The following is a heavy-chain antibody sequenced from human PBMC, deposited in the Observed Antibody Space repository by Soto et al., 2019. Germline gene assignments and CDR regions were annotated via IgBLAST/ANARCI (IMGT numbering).Heavy chain of an antibody. CDR2: IYHSGST. D-gene: IGHD4-4*01. CDR1: GGSISSGGYS. Sequence: PSETLSLTCAVSGGSISSGGYSWSWIRQPPGKGLEWIGYIYHSGSTYYNPSLKSRVTISVDRSKNQFSLKLSSVTAADTAVYYCARGLIYSNYAWFDPWGQGTLVTVSS. V-gene: IGHV4-30-2*01. J-gene: IGHJ5*02. CDR3: ARGLIYSNYAWFDP.